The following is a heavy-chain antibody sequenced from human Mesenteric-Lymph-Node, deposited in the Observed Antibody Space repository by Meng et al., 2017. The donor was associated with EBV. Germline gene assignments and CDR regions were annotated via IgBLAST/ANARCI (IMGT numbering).Heavy chain of an antibody. Sequence: LSWPGLVNDVRTPSHTSSHSWDRFFGYTASCTWSSRSRSCGVKWLGRTYDSSNCDNEYAVSLINRIVINPDASSNQFSLQLISFAPEDTAVYYCSREAFTSRTKLGVWGQGTLVTVSS. CDR3: SREAFTSRTKLGV. J-gene: IGHJ4*02. D-gene: IGHD2-2*01. CDR1: WDRFFGYTAS. CDR2: TYDSSNCDN. V-gene: IGHV6-1*01.